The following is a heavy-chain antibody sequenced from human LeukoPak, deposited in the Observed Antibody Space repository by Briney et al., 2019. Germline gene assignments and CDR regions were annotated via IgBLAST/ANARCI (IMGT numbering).Heavy chain of an antibody. Sequence: SVKVSCKASGGTFSSYAISWVRQAPGQGLEWMGGIIPIFGTANYAQKFQGRVTITADESTSTAYMELSSLRSEDTAVYYCAREHIVVVVAASLGLFDYWGQGTLVTVSS. V-gene: IGHV1-69*13. CDR2: IIPIFGTA. CDR3: AREHIVVVVAASLGLFDY. CDR1: GGTFSSYA. J-gene: IGHJ4*02. D-gene: IGHD2-15*01.